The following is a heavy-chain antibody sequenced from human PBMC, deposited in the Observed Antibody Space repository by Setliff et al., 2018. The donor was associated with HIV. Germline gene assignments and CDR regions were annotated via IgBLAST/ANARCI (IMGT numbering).Heavy chain of an antibody. CDR2: INQSGNT. Sequence: KPSETLSLTCAVYGGSLSGYYWSWVRQSPGRGLEWIGEINQSGNTNFNPSLKSRLIISVDTSKSQFSLKLTSLTAADTALYYCAREGGQGYSGSGSFYHRNFDLWGRGTLVTVSS. D-gene: IGHD3-10*01. J-gene: IGHJ2*01. CDR3: AREGGQGYSGSGSFYHRNFDL. CDR1: GGSLSGYY. V-gene: IGHV4-34*01.